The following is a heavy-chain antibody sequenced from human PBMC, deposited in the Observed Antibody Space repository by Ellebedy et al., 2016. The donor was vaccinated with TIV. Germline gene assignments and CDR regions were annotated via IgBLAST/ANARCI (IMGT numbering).Heavy chain of an antibody. CDR3: PYSSGWYKFDD. V-gene: IGHV3-30*03. Sequence: PGGSLRLSCAASGFTFSDSAMHWVRQAPGKGLEWAPELSYDGNTKYYTDSVKGRFTISRDNSKNTLYLQMNSLRAEETAVYYCPYSSGWYKFDDWGQGTLVTVSS. CDR1: GFTFSDSA. CDR2: LSYDGNTK. J-gene: IGHJ4*02. D-gene: IGHD6-19*01.